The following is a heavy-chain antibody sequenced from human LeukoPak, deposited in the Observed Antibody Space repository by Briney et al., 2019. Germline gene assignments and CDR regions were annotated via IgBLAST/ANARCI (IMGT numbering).Heavy chain of an antibody. CDR1: GGSVSSSPYY. J-gene: IGHJ5*02. CDR3: AKGAGGFSHYNWFGP. V-gene: IGHV4-39*07. D-gene: IGHD1-14*01. CDR2: IYYSGTT. Sequence: SETLSLTCTVSGGSVSSSPYYWGWIRQPPGKGLEWIGSIYYSGTTHYNPSPESRVTISVDTSKNQFSLKLASVTAADTAIYYCAKGAGGFSHYNWFGPWGQGTLVTVSS.